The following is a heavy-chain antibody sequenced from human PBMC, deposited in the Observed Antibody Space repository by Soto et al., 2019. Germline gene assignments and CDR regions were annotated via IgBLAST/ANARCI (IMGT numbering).Heavy chain of an antibody. CDR1: GYTFTSYG. D-gene: IGHD3-10*01. CDR2: ISAYNGNT. CDR3: ERWRTLLFGELSAWFDP. J-gene: IGHJ5*02. V-gene: IGHV1-18*01. Sequence: ASVKVSCKASGYTFTSYGISWVRQAPGQGLEWMGCISAYNGNTNYAQKLQDRVTMTTDTSTSTAYIELGSLRSDDTGVYYCERWRTLLFGELSAWFDPWGQGTLVTVSS.